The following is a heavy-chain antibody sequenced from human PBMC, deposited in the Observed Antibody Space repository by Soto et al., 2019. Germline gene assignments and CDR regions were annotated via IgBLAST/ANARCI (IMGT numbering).Heavy chain of an antibody. CDR2: IHYSGVT. D-gene: IGHD6-6*01. J-gene: IGHJ6*02. V-gene: IGHV4-59*01. CDR3: ARDRAEGSSSTPAGGMDV. Sequence: ETLSLTCRVSGVSIRTYYWNWIRQPPGGGLEWIAYIHYSGVTNYSPSLRGRVSISIDRSNNEFSLKVSSVTAADTAVYYCARDRAEGSSSTPAGGMDVWGPGTKVTVYS. CDR1: GVSIRTYY.